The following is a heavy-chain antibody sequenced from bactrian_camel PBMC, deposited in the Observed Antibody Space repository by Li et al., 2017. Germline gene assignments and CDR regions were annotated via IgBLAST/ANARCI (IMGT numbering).Heavy chain of an antibody. CDR2: IDRTRNS. CDR1: GSSYSSYC. D-gene: IGHD5*01. J-gene: IGHJ4*01. CDR3: AATSVEPSHFDDCEYGDEF. Sequence: HVQLVESGGGSVQAGGSLRLSCVASGSSYSSYCLAWFRQASGKEREGVAFIDRTRNSRYADSVKGRFTLSRDNAKKTLYLQMKSLKPEDTAVYYCAATSVEPSHFDDCEYGDEFWGRGTQVTVS. V-gene: IGHV3S53*01.